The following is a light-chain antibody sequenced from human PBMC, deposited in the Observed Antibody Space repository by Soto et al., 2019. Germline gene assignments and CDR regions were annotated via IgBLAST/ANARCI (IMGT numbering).Light chain of an antibody. J-gene: IGLJ2*01. Sequence: QSVLTQPPSASGTPGQRVTIACSGSNSNIGSNTVNWYQQFPGTAPRFLIYGNDLRPSGVPDRFSASKSGTSASLAISGLQSEDEADYYCAVWDDSLRGRGFGGGTKLTVL. CDR1: NSNIGSNT. CDR3: AVWDDSLRGRG. CDR2: GND. V-gene: IGLV1-44*01.